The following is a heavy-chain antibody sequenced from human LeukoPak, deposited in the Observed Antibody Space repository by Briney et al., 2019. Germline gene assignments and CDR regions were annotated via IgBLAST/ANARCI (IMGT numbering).Heavy chain of an antibody. CDR3: ARDRIENWFDP. J-gene: IGHJ5*02. D-gene: IGHD2-21*01. V-gene: IGHV1-2*02. CDR2: INXXXGXT. CDR1: GYTFXXXX. Sequence: ASVXXXXXXSGYTFXXXXXXXXXXXPXXXXXXXGWINXXXGXTNYAXXXXGXXXMTRDTSISTAYMELSRLRXDDTAVYYCARDRIENWFDPWGQGTLVTVSS.